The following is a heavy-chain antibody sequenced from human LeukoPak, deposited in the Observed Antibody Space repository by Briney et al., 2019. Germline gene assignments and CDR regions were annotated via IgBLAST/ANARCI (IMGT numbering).Heavy chain of an antibody. V-gene: IGHV3-23*01. CDR3: AKDQDILTGYFTSFDI. Sequence: GGSLRLSCAASGFTFSSYAMSWVRQAPGKGLEWVSAISGSGGSTYYADSVKSRFTISRDNSKNTLYLQMNSLRAEDTAVYYCAKDQDILTGYFTSFDIWGQGTMVTVSS. D-gene: IGHD3-9*01. J-gene: IGHJ3*02. CDR1: GFTFSSYA. CDR2: ISGSGGST.